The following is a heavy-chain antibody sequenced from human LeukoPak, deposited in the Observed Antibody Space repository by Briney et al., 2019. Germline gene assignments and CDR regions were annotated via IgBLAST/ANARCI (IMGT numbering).Heavy chain of an antibody. J-gene: IGHJ6*03. Sequence: GGSLRLSCAASGFTFSNYAVSWVRQASGKGLEWVSSISSSSSYIYYADSVKGRFTISRDNAKNSLYLQMNSLRAEDTAVYYCARGTIAARPSYYYYMDVWGKGTTVTVFS. CDR2: ISSSSSYI. V-gene: IGHV3-21*01. CDR1: GFTFSNYA. D-gene: IGHD6-6*01. CDR3: ARGTIAARPSYYYYMDV.